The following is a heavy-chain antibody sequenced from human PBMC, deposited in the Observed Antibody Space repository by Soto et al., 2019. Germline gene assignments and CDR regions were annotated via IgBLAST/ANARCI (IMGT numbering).Heavy chain of an antibody. J-gene: IGHJ6*03. V-gene: IGHV4-59*01. CDR3: ASGSSHYYYYYYMDV. CDR2: IYYSGST. Sequence: QVQLQESGPGLVKPSETLSLTCTVSGGSISSYYWSWIRQPPGKGLEWIGYIYYSGSTNYNPSLKSRVTISVDTSKNQFSLKLSSVTAADTAVYYCASGSSHYYYYYYMDVWGKGTTVTVSS. CDR1: GGSISSYY.